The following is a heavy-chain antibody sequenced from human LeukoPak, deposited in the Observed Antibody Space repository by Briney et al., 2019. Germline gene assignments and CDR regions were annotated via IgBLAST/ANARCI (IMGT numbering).Heavy chain of an antibody. CDR3: ARLYYYDSGSYDYGTDV. Sequence: PSETLSLACTVSGGSISSYYWSWIRQPAGKGLEWIGRIYTSGSTNYNPSLKSRVTMSVDTSKNQFSLKVSSVTAADTAVYYCARLYYYDSGSYDYGTDVWGQGTTVTVSS. CDR2: IYTSGST. D-gene: IGHD3-10*01. J-gene: IGHJ6*02. V-gene: IGHV4-4*07. CDR1: GGSISSYY.